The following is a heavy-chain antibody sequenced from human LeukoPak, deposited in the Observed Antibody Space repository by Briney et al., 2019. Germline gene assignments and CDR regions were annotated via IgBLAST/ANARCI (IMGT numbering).Heavy chain of an antibody. CDR1: GFSLSTSGVG. V-gene: IGHV2-5*02. Sequence: SGPTLVNPTQTLTLTCTFSGFSLSTSGVGVGWIRQLPGKALEWLALIYWDDDKRYSPSLKSRLTITKDTFKNQVVLTMTNMDPVDTATYYCAHADSVVTPTAFDYWGQGTLVTFSS. CDR3: AHADSVVTPTAFDY. CDR2: IYWDDDK. D-gene: IGHD2-15*01. J-gene: IGHJ4*02.